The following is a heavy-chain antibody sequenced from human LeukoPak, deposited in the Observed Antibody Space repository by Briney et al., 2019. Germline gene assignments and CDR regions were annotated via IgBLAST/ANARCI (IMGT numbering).Heavy chain of an antibody. CDR3: ARGEYDSSGYYPDY. CDR2: MNPNSGNT. V-gene: IGHV1-8*01. J-gene: IGHJ4*02. Sequence: ASVKVSCKASGYTFTSYDINWVRQATGQGLEWMGWMNPNSGNTGYVQKFQGRVTMTRNTSISTAYMELSSLRSEDTAVYYCARGEYDSSGYYPDYWGQGTLVTVSS. D-gene: IGHD3-22*01. CDR1: GYTFTSYD.